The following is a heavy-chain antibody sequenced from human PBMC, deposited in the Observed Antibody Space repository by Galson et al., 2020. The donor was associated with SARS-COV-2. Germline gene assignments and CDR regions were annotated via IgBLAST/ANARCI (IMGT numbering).Heavy chain of an antibody. CDR1: GFTFTSYA. J-gene: IGHJ4*02. CDR3: AKDTTSGWDFHSGDY. D-gene: IGHD6-19*01. V-gene: IGHV3-23*01. Sequence: GGSLRLSCTASGFTFTSYAMAWVRQAPGKGLEWVSSISNSGDFRYYADSVKGRFTISRDSSKNTLYLQMNSLRAEDTAIYYCAKDTTSGWDFHSGDYWGQGSLVTVSS. CDR2: ISNSGDFR.